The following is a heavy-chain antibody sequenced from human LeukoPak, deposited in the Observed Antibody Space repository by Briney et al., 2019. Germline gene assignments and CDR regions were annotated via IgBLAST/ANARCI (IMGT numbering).Heavy chain of an antibody. CDR1: GYSISSGYY. J-gene: IGHJ6*03. V-gene: IGHV4-38-2*01. CDR3: ARGPYYYYYMDV. CDR2: INHSGST. Sequence: SETLSLTCAVSGYSISSGYYWGWIRQPPGKGLEWIGEINHSGSTNYNPSLKSRVTISVDTSKNQFSLKLSSVTAADTAVYYCARGPYYYYYMDVWGKGTTVTVSS.